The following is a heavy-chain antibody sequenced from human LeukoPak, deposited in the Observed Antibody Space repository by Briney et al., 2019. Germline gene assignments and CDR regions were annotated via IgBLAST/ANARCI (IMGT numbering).Heavy chain of an antibody. CDR3: AQQWLHLGAFDI. J-gene: IGHJ3*02. D-gene: IGHD6-19*01. Sequence: GGSLRLSCAASGFSLATYGMHWVRQAPGKGLEWVAFIRNNGNTVYNGDSVGGRFTISRDISKNTVYLQMNSLRAGDTAVYYCAQQWLHLGAFDIWGQGTMVTVSS. V-gene: IGHV3-30*02. CDR2: IRNNGNTV. CDR1: GFSLATYG.